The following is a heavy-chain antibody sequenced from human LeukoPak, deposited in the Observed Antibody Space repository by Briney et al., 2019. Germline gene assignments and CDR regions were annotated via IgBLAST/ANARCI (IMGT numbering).Heavy chain of an antibody. J-gene: IGHJ4*02. CDR3: ARLGYAWAARY. Sequence: SETLSLTCAVYGGSFSGYYWSWIRQPPGKGLEWIGEINHSGSTNYNPSLKSRVTISVDTSKNQFSLKLSSVTAADTAVYYCARLGYAWAARYWGQGTLVTVSP. CDR2: INHSGST. CDR1: GGSFSGYY. D-gene: IGHD5-18*01. V-gene: IGHV4-34*01.